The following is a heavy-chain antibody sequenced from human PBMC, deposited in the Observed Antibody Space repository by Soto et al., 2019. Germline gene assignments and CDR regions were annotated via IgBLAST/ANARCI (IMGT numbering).Heavy chain of an antibody. D-gene: IGHD1-26*01. Sequence: GGSLRLSCAASGFSFSLYWMHWVRQAPGKGLVWVSRINGDGSDTSYGDSVKGRFTTSRDNAKNTLYLHMNSLGAEDTAVYYCARDFGEVGATAVYDIWGQGTMVTISS. J-gene: IGHJ3*02. CDR1: GFSFSLYW. CDR2: INGDGSDT. V-gene: IGHV3-74*01. CDR3: ARDFGEVGATAVYDI.